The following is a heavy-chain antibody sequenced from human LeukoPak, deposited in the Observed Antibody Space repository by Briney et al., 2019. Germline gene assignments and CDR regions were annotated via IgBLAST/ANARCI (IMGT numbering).Heavy chain of an antibody. CDR1: GFTFSSYS. CDR3: ARVGRFGPYDAFDI. J-gene: IGHJ3*02. Sequence: PGGSLRLSCAASGFTFSSYSMNWVRQAPGKGLEWVSYISSSGSSDTTIYSTDSLKGRFTISRDNAKNSLYLQMNSLRAEDTAVYYCARVGRFGPYDAFDIWGQGTMVTVSS. CDR2: ISSSGSSDTTI. D-gene: IGHD3-10*01. V-gene: IGHV3-48*04.